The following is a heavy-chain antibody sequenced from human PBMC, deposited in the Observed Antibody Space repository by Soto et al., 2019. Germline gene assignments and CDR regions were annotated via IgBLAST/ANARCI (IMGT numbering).Heavy chain of an antibody. Sequence: GGSLRLSCAASGFTVSSNYMSWVRQAPGKGLEWVSVIYSCGSTYYADSVKGRFTISRDNSKNTRYLQMNSLRAEDTAVDYCAKVRDYGDYRYYYYYMDVWGKGTTVTVSS. D-gene: IGHD4-17*01. J-gene: IGHJ6*03. CDR3: AKVRDYGDYRYYYYYMDV. V-gene: IGHV3-53*01. CDR1: GFTVSSNY. CDR2: IYSCGST.